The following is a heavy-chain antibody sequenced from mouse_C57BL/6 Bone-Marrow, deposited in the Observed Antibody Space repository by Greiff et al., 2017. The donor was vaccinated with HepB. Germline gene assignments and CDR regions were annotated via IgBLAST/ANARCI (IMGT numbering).Heavy chain of an antibody. J-gene: IGHJ4*01. CDR3: ARHNYGSSYVDYAMDY. Sequence: QVQLKESGPGLVAPSQSLSITCTVSGFSLTSYGVHWVRQPPGKGLEWLVVIWSDGSTTYNSALKSRLSISKDNSKSQVFSKMNSLQTDDTAMYYCARHNYGSSYVDYAMDYWGQGTSVTVSS. D-gene: IGHD1-1*01. CDR1: GFSLTSYG. V-gene: IGHV2-6-1*01. CDR2: IWSDGST.